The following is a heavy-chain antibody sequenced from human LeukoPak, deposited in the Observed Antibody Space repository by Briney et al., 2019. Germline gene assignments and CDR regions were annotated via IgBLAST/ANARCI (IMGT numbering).Heavy chain of an antibody. CDR1: GYTFTGYY. V-gene: IGHV1-2*02. CDR2: INPNSGGT. CDR3: ARDLTMVRGAPVYDYYMDV. J-gene: IGHJ6*03. D-gene: IGHD3-10*01. Sequence: ASVKVSCKASGYTFTGYYMHWVRQAPGQGLEWMGWINPNSGGTNYAQKSQGRVTMTRDTSISTAYMELSRLRSDDTAVYYCARDLTMVRGAPVYDYYMDVWGKGTTVTISS.